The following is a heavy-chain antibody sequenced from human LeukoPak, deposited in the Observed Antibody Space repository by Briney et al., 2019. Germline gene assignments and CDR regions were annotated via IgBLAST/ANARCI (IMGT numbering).Heavy chain of an antibody. Sequence: GGSLRLSCAASGFTLSSYAMSWVRQGPGKGLEWVSAISVSGNTYHADSVKGRFTISRDSSKNTLYLQMNGLRAGDAAVYYCAKAPVTTCSGAYCYPFDYWSQGTLVTVSS. V-gene: IGHV3-23*01. CDR3: AKAPVTTCSGAYCYPFDY. J-gene: IGHJ4*02. CDR1: GFTLSSYA. D-gene: IGHD2-15*01. CDR2: ISVSGNT.